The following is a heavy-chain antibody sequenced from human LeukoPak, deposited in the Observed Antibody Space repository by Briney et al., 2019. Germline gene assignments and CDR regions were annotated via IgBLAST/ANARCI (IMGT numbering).Heavy chain of an antibody. V-gene: IGHV4-39*07. Sequence: PSETLSLTCTVSGGSISSSSYYWGWIRQPPGKGLEWIGSIYYSGSTYYNPSLKSRVTISVDTSKNQSSPKLSSVTAADTAVYYCARGVGAAPFDYWGQGTLVTVSS. J-gene: IGHJ4*02. CDR1: GGSISSSSYY. D-gene: IGHD2-15*01. CDR2: IYYSGST. CDR3: ARGVGAAPFDY.